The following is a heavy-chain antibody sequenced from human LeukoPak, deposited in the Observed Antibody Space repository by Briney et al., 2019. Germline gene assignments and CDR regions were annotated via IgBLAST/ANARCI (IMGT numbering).Heavy chain of an antibody. CDR3: ARDLRAKIQLWLRGVDY. J-gene: IGHJ4*02. Sequence: GGSLRLSCAASGFTFSSYSMNWVRQAPGKGLEWVSYISSSSSTIYYADSVKGRFTISRDNAKNSLYLQMNSLRAEDTAVYYCARDLRAKIQLWLRGVDYWGQGTLVTVSS. D-gene: IGHD5-18*01. CDR1: GFTFSSYS. CDR2: ISSSSSTI. V-gene: IGHV3-48*01.